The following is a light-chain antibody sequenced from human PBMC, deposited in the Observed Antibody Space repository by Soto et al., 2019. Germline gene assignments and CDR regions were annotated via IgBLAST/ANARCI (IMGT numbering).Light chain of an antibody. CDR1: QSISNW. CDR2: RAS. Sequence: DIQMTQSPSTLSASIGDRVISTCRASQSISNWLAWYQQKPGKAPKVLISRASTLESGVPSRFSGSGSGTEFTLTISSLQPDDFATYYCQQYNRYPLAFDPGTKVDIK. J-gene: IGKJ3*01. CDR3: QQYNRYPLA. V-gene: IGKV1-5*03.